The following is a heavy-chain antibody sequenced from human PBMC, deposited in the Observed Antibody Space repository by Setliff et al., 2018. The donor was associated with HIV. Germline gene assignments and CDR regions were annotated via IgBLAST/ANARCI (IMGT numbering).Heavy chain of an antibody. CDR3: ARVVGLSALDY. J-gene: IGHJ4*02. Sequence: SETLSLTCDVSGYSISSGYYWGWIRQPPGKGLEWIGSIYHSGTTYYNPSLKSRVTISVDTSKNQFSLKPTSVTAADTAVYYCARVVGLSALDYWGQGTLVTVSS. CDR2: IYHSGTT. CDR1: GYSISSGYY. D-gene: IGHD2-21*01. V-gene: IGHV4-38-2*01.